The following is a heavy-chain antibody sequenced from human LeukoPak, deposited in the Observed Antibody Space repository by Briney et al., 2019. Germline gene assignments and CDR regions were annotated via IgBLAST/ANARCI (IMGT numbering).Heavy chain of an antibody. CDR2: IYTSGST. V-gene: IGHV4-4*07. J-gene: IGHJ4*02. D-gene: IGHD5-24*01. Sequence: PSETLSLTCTVPGGSISSYYWSWIRQPAGKGLEWIGRIYTSGSTNYNPSLKSRVTISVDKSKNQFSLKVSSVTAADTAVYYCARSWGLQFVHDYWGQGTLVTVSS. CDR1: GGSISSYY. CDR3: ARSWGLQFVHDY.